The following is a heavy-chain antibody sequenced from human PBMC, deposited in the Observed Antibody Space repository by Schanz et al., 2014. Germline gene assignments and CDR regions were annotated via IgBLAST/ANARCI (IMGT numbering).Heavy chain of an antibody. D-gene: IGHD3-16*01. V-gene: IGHV3-21*01. CDR1: GFAFSAYS. J-gene: IGHJ3*01. Sequence: EVQLVESGGGLVKPGGSLRLSCAASGFAFSAYSMNWVRQAPGKGLEWVSSISSSGSYIYFPDSVKGRFTISRDNSKNTVYLQMNSLRSEDTAVYYCTRDRGALINHNDALDLWGQGTMVSVSS. CDR2: ISSSGSYI. CDR3: TRDRGALINHNDALDL.